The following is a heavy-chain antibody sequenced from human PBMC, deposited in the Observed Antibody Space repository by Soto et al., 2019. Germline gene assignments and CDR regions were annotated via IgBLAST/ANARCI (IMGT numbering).Heavy chain of an antibody. D-gene: IGHD4-17*01. CDR2: ISWNSGSI. CDR3: AKDMGQDCGDYGGNSGGSNFDY. Sequence: EVQLVESGGGLVQPGRSLRLSCAASGFTFDDYAMHWVRQAPGKGLEWVSGISWNSGSIGYADSVKGRFTISRDNAKNSLYLQMNSLRAEDTALYYCAKDMGQDCGDYGGNSGGSNFDYWGQGTLVTVSS. V-gene: IGHV3-9*01. J-gene: IGHJ4*02. CDR1: GFTFDDYA.